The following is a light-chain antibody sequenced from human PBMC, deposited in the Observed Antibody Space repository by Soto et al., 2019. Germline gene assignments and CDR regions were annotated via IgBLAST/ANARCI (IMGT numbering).Light chain of an antibody. CDR3: QQYDYLPIT. CDR2: DAS. V-gene: IGKV1-33*01. CDR1: QDISTY. J-gene: IGKJ5*01. Sequence: DIQMPQSPSSLSASIGDSVTITCQASQDISTYLNWYQQKPGKAPKFLIYDASHLETGVPSRFSGSGSVTDFTFTISSLQPEDIATYYCQQYDYLPITFGQGTRLEIK.